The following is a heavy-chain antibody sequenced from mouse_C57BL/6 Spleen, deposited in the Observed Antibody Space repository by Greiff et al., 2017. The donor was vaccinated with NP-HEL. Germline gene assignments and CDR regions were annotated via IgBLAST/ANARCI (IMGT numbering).Heavy chain of an antibody. Sequence: VQRVESGPELVKPGASVKISCKASGYAFSSSWMNWVKQRPGKGLEWIGRIYPGDGDTNYNGKFKGKATLTADKSSSTAYMQLSSLTSEDSAVYFCAREAITTVVATNFDYWGQGTTLTVSS. CDR3: AREAITTVVATNFDY. J-gene: IGHJ2*01. V-gene: IGHV1-82*01. D-gene: IGHD1-1*01. CDR2: IYPGDGDT. CDR1: GYAFSSSW.